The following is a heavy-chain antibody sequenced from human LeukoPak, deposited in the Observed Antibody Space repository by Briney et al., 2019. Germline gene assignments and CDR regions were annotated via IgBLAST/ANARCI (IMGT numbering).Heavy chain of an antibody. J-gene: IGHJ4*02. D-gene: IGHD2-2*01. Sequence: GGSLRLSCAASGFTFSSYAKHWVRQAPGKGLEWVAVISYDGSNKYYADSVKGRFTISRDNSKNTLYLQMNSLRAEDTAVYYCASDCSSTSCLFDYWGQGTLVTVSS. V-gene: IGHV3-30-3*01. CDR3: ASDCSSTSCLFDY. CDR2: ISYDGSNK. CDR1: GFTFSSYA.